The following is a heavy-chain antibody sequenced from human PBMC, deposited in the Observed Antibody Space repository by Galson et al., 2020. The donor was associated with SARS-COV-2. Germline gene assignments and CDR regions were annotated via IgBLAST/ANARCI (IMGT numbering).Heavy chain of an antibody. Sequence: GESLKISCQASGYRFTNHWIAWVRQMSGNGLEWMGFIHPADSDTRYRPSLQGHVTISVDKSTNTAYLQWNSLKASDTATYYCARLTVYGGQYDLWGQGTLVTGCS. V-gene: IGHV5-51*01. CDR2: IHPADSDT. CDR1: GYRFTNHW. D-gene: IGHD3-10*01. CDR3: ARLTVYGGQYDL. J-gene: IGHJ4*02.